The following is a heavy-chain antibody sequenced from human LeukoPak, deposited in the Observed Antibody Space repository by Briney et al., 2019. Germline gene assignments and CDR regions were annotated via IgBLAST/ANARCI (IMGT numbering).Heavy chain of an antibody. D-gene: IGHD2-15*01. J-gene: IGHJ5*02. CDR1: GYTFTSYG. Sequence: GASVKVSCKASGYTFTSYGISWVRQAPGQGLEWMGWISAYNGNTNYAQKLQGRVTMTTDTSTSTAYMELRSLRSDDTAVYYCARDKGYCSGGSCYSWFDPWGQGTLVTVSS. CDR2: ISAYNGNT. CDR3: ARDKGYCSGGSCYSWFDP. V-gene: IGHV1-18*01.